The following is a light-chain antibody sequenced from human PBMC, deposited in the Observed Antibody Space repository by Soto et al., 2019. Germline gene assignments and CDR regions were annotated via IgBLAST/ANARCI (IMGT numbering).Light chain of an antibody. V-gene: IGLV2-8*01. CDR2: EVS. CDR3: SSYEGINSNWV. Sequence: QSALTQPPSASGSPGQSVTISCTGTSSDVGDYNYVSWYQQHPGKAPKLMIYEVSKRPSGVPDRFSGSKSGNTASLTVSGLQAEDEADYYCSSYEGINSNWVFGGGTKLTVL. J-gene: IGLJ3*02. CDR1: SSDVGDYNY.